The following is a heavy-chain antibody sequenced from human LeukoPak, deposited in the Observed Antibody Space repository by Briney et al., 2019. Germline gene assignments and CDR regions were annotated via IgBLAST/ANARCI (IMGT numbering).Heavy chain of an antibody. D-gene: IGHD1-26*01. CDR3: ARVGVGAT. CDR1: GFTFSSYG. Sequence: PGGSLRLSCTASGFTFSSYGMSWVRQVPGKGLEWVSTITGSGGSTYYADSVRGRFTISRDNAKNSLYLQMNSLRAEDTAVYYCARVGVGATWGQGTLVTVSS. V-gene: IGHV3-23*01. CDR2: ITGSGGST. J-gene: IGHJ5*02.